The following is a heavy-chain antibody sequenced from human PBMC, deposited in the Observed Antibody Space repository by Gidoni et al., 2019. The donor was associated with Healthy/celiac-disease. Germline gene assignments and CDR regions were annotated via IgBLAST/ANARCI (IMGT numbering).Heavy chain of an antibody. CDR3: ARGLYGDYVNNWFDP. CDR1: GGSFSGYY. J-gene: IGHJ5*02. Sequence: QVQLQQWGAGLLKPSETLSLTCAVYGGSFSGYYWSWIRKPPGKGLEWIGEINHSGSTNYTPSLKSRVTISVDTSKNQFSLKLSSVTAADTAVYYCARGLYGDYVNNWFDPWGQGTLVTVSS. V-gene: IGHV4-34*01. CDR2: INHSGST. D-gene: IGHD4-17*01.